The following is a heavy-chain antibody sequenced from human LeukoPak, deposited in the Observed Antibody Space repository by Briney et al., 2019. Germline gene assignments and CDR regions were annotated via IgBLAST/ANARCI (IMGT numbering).Heavy chain of an antibody. D-gene: IGHD5-18*01. CDR1: GFTFSSYG. CDR2: IRYDGSNK. J-gene: IGHJ5*02. V-gene: IGHV3-30*02. Sequence: GGSLRLSCAASGFTFSSYGMHWVRQAPGKGLEWVAFIRYDGSNKYYADSVKGRFTISRDNSKNTLYLQMNSLRAEDTAVYYCARALYTYGPNNWFDPWGQGTLVTVSS. CDR3: ARALYTYGPNNWFDP.